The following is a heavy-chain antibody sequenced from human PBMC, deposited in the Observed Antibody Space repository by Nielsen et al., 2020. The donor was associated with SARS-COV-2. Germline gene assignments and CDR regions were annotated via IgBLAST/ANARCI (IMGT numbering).Heavy chain of an antibody. D-gene: IGHD5-12*01. J-gene: IGHJ2*01. Sequence: GESLKISCKGSGDNFSYDRIGWVRQRPGKGLEWMGIINPLDSDTIYNPSFEGQVTISVDKSIKAAYLQWDSLEASDTAIYYCARHPEDGYDLDWYFDLWGRGTLVTVSS. CDR2: INPLDSDT. CDR1: GDNFSYDR. V-gene: IGHV5-51*01. CDR3: ARHPEDGYDLDWYFDL.